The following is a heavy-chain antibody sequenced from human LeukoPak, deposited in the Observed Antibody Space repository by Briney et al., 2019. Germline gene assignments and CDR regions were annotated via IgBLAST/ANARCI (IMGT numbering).Heavy chain of an antibody. Sequence: GGSLRLSCAASGITFSTASMSCVRQAPGKGLEWVGRITIKTYGRTRDYAAQVKCRFTISRDDPKDTFFLQLKSLKTDDTVLYYCTTDVTWRVRHFDGWFDPWGQGTLVTVSS. J-gene: IGHJ5*02. CDR2: ITIKTYGRTR. CDR3: TTDVTWRVRHFDGWFDP. V-gene: IGHV3-15*01. CDR1: GITFSTAS. D-gene: IGHD3-9*01.